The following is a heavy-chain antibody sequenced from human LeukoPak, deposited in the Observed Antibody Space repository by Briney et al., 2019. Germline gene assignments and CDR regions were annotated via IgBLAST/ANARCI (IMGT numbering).Heavy chain of an antibody. V-gene: IGHV3-23*01. J-gene: IGHJ4*02. D-gene: IGHD4-17*01. CDR1: GFTFSSYG. Sequence: PGGSLRLSCAASGFTFSSYGMNRVRQAPGKGLEWVSTISGSGDSTYYADSVKGRFTFSRDNSKNTLFLQMNSLRAEDTAVYYCAKDRYGDYSSLDYWGQGTLVTVSS. CDR3: AKDRYGDYSSLDY. CDR2: ISGSGDST.